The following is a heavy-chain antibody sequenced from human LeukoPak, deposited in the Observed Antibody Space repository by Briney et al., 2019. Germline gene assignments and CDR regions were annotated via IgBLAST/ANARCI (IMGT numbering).Heavy chain of an antibody. CDR3: ARGKTMTTVTT. Sequence: ASVKVSCXASGYTFTGYYMHWVRQAPGQGLEWMGRINPNGGGTNYPQKFRGRVTVTKDTSISTAYMELSSLRSDDTAVYYCARGKTMTTVTTWGQGTLVTVSS. CDR2: INPNGGGT. D-gene: IGHD4-17*01. J-gene: IGHJ5*02. CDR1: GYTFTGYY. V-gene: IGHV1-2*06.